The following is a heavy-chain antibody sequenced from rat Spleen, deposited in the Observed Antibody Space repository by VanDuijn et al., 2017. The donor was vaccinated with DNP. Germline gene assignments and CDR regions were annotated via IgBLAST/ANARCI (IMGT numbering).Heavy chain of an antibody. Sequence: EVQLVESGGGLVQPGRSMKLSCAASGFTFSNYDMAWVRQAPKKGLEWVATISYDGSSTYYRDSVKGRFTISRDNAKSTLYLQMDSLRSEDTATYYCTTDGSILRIPHAMDAWGQGTSVTVSS. V-gene: IGHV5-7*01. CDR2: ISYDGSST. J-gene: IGHJ4*01. CDR1: GFTFSNYD. D-gene: IGHD1-6*01. CDR3: TTDGSILRIPHAMDA.